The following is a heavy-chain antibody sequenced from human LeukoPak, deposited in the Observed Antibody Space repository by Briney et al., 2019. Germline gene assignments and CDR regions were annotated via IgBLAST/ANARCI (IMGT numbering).Heavy chain of an antibody. V-gene: IGHV3-23*01. CDR2: ISNSGSST. D-gene: IGHD2-15*01. Sequence: GGSLRLPCAASGFTFSNYAMSWVRQAPGKGLEWVSGISNSGSSTYYADSVKGRFTISRDNSKNTLYLQMNSLRAEDTAVYYCAKDEGDCSGGNCYCLDYWGQGTLVTVSS. CDR3: AKDEGDCSGGNCYCLDY. CDR1: GFTFSNYA. J-gene: IGHJ4*02.